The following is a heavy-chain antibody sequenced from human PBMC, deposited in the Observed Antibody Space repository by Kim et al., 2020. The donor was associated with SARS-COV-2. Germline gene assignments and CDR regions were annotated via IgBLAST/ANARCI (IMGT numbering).Heavy chain of an antibody. CDR3: ARHAAGTWWFDS. J-gene: IGHJ5*01. D-gene: IGHD1-1*01. CDR2: T. Sequence: TTYNPSLKSRITMSVDTSNNHFSLKLDSVTAADTAVYYCARHAAGTWWFDSWGQGIQVTVSS. V-gene: IGHV4-59*08.